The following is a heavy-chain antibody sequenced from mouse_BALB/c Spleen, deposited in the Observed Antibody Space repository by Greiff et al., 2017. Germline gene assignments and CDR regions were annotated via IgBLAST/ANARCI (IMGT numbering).Heavy chain of an antibody. CDR1: GFTFSSYG. V-gene: IGHV5-6-3*01. J-gene: IGHJ4*01. CDR2: INSNGGST. CDR3: ARDSYYRYDDPYYYAMDY. Sequence: EVQGVESGGGLVQPGGSLKLSCAASGFTFSSYGMSWVRQTPDKRLELVATINSNGGSTYYPDSVKGRFTISRDNAKNTLYLQMSSLKSEDTAMYYCARDSYYRYDDPYYYAMDYWGQGTSVTVSS. D-gene: IGHD2-14*01.